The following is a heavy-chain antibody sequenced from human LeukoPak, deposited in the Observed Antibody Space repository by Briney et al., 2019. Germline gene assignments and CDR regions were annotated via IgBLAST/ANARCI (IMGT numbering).Heavy chain of an antibody. CDR3: AIDRITIFGVVLDY. CDR1: GGSISSGDYY. CDR2: IYYSGST. D-gene: IGHD3-3*01. Sequence: SQTLSLTCTVSGGSISSGDYYWSWIRQPPGKGLEWIGYIYYSGSTYYNPSLKSRVTISVDTSKNQFSLKLSSVTAADTAVYYCAIDRITIFGVVLDYWGQGTLVTVSS. J-gene: IGHJ4*02. V-gene: IGHV4-30-4*08.